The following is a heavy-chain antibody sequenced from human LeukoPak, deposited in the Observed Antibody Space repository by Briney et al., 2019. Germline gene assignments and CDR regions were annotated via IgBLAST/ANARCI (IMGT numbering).Heavy chain of an antibody. V-gene: IGHV3-30*18. CDR1: GFTFSSYG. CDR2: ITYDGSNK. D-gene: IGHD6-19*01. CDR3: AKVRWDNSGWYYLDS. J-gene: IGHJ4*02. Sequence: AGGSLRLSCAASGFTFSSYGMHWVRRAPGKGLEWVAVITYDGSNKYYTDSVKGRFTISRDNSKSTLYLQMNSLRAEDTAVYYCAKVRWDNSGWYYLDSWGQGTLVTVSS.